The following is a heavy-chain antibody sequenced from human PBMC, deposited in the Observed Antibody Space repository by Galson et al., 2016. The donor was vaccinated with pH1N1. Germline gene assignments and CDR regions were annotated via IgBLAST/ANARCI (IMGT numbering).Heavy chain of an antibody. CDR2: ITHSGTT. J-gene: IGHJ6*02. CDR3: ARLSLGGHMETYGMDV. V-gene: IGHV4-34*01. D-gene: IGHD3-10*01. CDR1: GGSFSHYY. Sequence: ETLSLTCAVYGGSFSHYYWSWIRQSPGKGLEWIGEITHSGTTHYNASLKSRVSMSVDTSRNQFSLKLSSVTAADTAVYYCARLSLGGHMETYGMDVWGQGTTVIVSS.